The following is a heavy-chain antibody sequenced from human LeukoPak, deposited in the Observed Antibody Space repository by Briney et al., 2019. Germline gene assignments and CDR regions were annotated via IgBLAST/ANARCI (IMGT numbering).Heavy chain of an antibody. J-gene: IGHJ4*02. Sequence: SETLPLTCTVSGYSISSGYYWGWIRQPPGKGLEWIGSIYHSGSTYYNPSLKSRVTISVDTSKNQFSLKLSSVTAADTAVYYCARGRPPRRYSYAYGSLYFDYWGQGTLVTVSS. CDR1: GYSISSGYY. CDR3: ARGRPPRRYSYAYGSLYFDY. D-gene: IGHD5-18*01. V-gene: IGHV4-38-2*02. CDR2: IYHSGST.